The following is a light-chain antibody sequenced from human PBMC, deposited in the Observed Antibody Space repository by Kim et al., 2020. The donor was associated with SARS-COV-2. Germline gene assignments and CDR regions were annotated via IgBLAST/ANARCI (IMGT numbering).Light chain of an antibody. V-gene: IGKV1-9*01. CDR3: QQLNSYPWT. J-gene: IGKJ1*01. CDR1: QGISSY. CDR2: AAS. Sequence: AAVGDRVTITCRASQGISSYLAWYQQKPGKAPKLLIYAASTLQSGVPSRFSGSGSGTDFTLTISSLQPEDFATYYCQQLNSYPWTFGQGTKVDIK.